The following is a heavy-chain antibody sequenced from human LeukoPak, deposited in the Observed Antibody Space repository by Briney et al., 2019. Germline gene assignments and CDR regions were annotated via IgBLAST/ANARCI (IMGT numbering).Heavy chain of an antibody. J-gene: IGHJ3*02. CDR1: GFTFSDYY. CDR2: ISSSGSYT. Sequence: PGGSLRLSCAASGFTFSDYYMSWIRQASGKGLEWVSFISSSGSYTHYAGSVKGRFTISRDNAKNSLYLQMNSLRTEDTAVYYCARDPATIMAVTDMNGFDIWGQGTLVTVSS. CDR3: ARDPATIMAVTDMNGFDI. D-gene: IGHD2-21*02. V-gene: IGHV3-11*05.